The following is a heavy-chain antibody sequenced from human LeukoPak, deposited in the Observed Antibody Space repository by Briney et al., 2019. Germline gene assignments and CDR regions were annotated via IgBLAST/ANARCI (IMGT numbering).Heavy chain of an antibody. V-gene: IGHV1-69*04. CDR1: RGTFSSYA. CDR3: ARRRDIVVVPAAVSDAFDI. D-gene: IGHD2-2*01. CDR2: FIPIFGIA. J-gene: IGHJ3*02. Sequence: SVKICCKASRGTFSSYAISCLRQAPGHALELIGRFIPIFGIANYAQKFQGRVTITADKSTSTAYMELSSLRSEDTAVYYCARRRDIVVVPAAVSDAFDIWGQGTMVTVSS.